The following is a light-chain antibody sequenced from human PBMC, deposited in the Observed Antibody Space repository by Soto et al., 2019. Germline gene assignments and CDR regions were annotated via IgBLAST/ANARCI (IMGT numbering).Light chain of an antibody. CDR1: QSVSSY. Sequence: EIVLTQSPATLSLSPGERATLSCRASQSVSSYLAWYQQKPGQAPRLLIYDASNRATGIPARFSGSGSGPDFTLTISSLEPEDFAVYDCQQRSNWPPITFGQGTRLEIK. CDR2: DAS. V-gene: IGKV3-11*01. CDR3: QQRSNWPPIT. J-gene: IGKJ5*01.